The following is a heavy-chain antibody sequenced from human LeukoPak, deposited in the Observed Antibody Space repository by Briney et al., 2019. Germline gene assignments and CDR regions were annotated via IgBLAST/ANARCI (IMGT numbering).Heavy chain of an antibody. CDR3: AKGASGSYSY. V-gene: IGHV3-23*01. CDR1: AFTFSNYE. CDR2: ISGSGGST. D-gene: IGHD1-26*01. J-gene: IGHJ4*02. Sequence: GGSLRLSCAASAFTFSNYEMSWVRQAPEKGLEWVSGISGSGGSTYYADSVKGRFTISRDNSKNTLYLQMNSLRAEDTAVYYCAKGASGSYSYWGQGTLVTVSS.